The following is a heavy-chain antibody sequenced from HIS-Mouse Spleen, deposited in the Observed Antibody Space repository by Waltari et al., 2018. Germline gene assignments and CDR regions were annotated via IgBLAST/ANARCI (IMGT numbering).Heavy chain of an antibody. CDR1: GFTFSNAW. V-gene: IGHV3-15*01. Sequence: EVQLVESGGGLVKPGGSLRLSCAASGFTFSNAWMSWVRQAPGKGREWVVRMKRKTDGGTTDYAARVKGRFTISNDDSKNTLYLQMNSLQPEDTAVYYCTTEKGIAAAGTGLFDYWGQGTLVTVSS. D-gene: IGHD6-13*01. CDR3: TTEKGIAAAGTGLFDY. J-gene: IGHJ4*02. CDR2: MKRKTDGGTT.